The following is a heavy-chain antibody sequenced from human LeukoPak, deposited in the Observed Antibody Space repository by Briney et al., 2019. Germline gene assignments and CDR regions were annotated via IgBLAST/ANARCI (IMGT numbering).Heavy chain of an antibody. CDR1: GGTFGSYT. V-gene: IGHV1-69*02. J-gene: IGHJ5*02. Sequence: SVKVSCKASGGTFGSYTISWARQAPGQGLEWMGRIIPILGIANYAQKFQGRVTITADKSTSTAYMELSSLRSEDTAVYYCARASTVPYNWFDPWGQGTLVTVSS. D-gene: IGHD4-11*01. CDR2: IIPILGIA. CDR3: ARASTVPYNWFDP.